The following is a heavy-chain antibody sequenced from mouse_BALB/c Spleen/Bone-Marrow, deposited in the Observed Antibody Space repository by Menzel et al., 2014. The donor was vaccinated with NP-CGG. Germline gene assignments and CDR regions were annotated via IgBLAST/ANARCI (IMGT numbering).Heavy chain of an antibody. CDR3: TYMGYYGRRYAMDY. CDR1: GYTFTSYW. D-gene: IGHD1-1*01. J-gene: IGHJ4*01. V-gene: IGHV1S16*01. Sequence: QVQLQQSGAELVKPGASVTLSCKASGYTFTSYWMHWVKLRPGQGFEWIGEINPSNGGTNYNERSKRKATLTVDKSSSTAYMRHSSLTSEDSAVYYCTYMGYYGRRYAMDYRGQGTSVTVST. CDR2: INPSNGGT.